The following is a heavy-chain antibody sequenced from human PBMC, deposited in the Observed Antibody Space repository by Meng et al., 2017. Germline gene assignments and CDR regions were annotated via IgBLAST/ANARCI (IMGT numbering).Heavy chain of an antibody. CDR2: ISGDGSIT. V-gene: IGHV3-74*01. Sequence: VQFVESVRVLVQPGGSLRLSFAASGFTFNNYWMHWVRQVPGKGLVWVSRISGDGSITNYADSVKGRFTISRDNAKNTLYLQMNSLRPEDTAVYYCLDEAPRSDYWGQGSLVTVSS. J-gene: IGHJ4*02. CDR3: LDEAPRSDY. CDR1: GFTFNNYW. D-gene: IGHD1-1*01.